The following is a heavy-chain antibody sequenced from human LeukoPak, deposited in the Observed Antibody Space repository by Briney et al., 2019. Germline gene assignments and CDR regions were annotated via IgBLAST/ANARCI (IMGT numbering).Heavy chain of an antibody. CDR3: AGAEINCLRSPGTLYYIHT. CDR2: VHHSGTS. V-gene: IGHV4-59*01. J-gene: IGHJ5*02. CDR1: GGSITSSH. Sequence: SETLSLTCTGSGGSITSSHWSWVRRSPGKGLEWIGYVHHSGTSSYNPSLESRVTISLDTSKSQFSLTLESVTAADTALYYCAGAEINCLRSPGTLYYIHTWGQGTLVTVSS. D-gene: IGHD5/OR15-5a*01.